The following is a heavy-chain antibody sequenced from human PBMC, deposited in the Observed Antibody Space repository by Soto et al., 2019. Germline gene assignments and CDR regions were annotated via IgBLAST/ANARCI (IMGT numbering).Heavy chain of an antibody. CDR3: ARDKLELRVFNWFDP. Sequence: QVQLVESGGGVVQPGRSLRLSCAASGFTFSSYAMHWVRQAPGKGLEWLAVIWYDGSNKYYADSVKGRFTISRDNSKNTLYLQMNSLRAEDTAVYYCARDKLELRVFNWFDPLGQGTLVTVSS. CDR2: IWYDGSNK. CDR1: GFTFSSYA. V-gene: IGHV3-33*01. D-gene: IGHD1-7*01. J-gene: IGHJ5*02.